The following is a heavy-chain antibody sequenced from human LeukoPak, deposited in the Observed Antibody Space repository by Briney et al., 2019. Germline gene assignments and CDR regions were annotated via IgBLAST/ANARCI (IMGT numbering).Heavy chain of an antibody. Sequence: GGSLRLSCAASGFTFSTYSMNWVRQAPGRGLEWVSYVSSSSSYTNYADSVKGRFTISRDNAKRSLYLQMNSLRAEDTAVYYCARDWTYYYDSSGYYRAFDIWGQGTIVPVSS. CDR3: ARDWTYYYDSSGYYRAFDI. CDR2: VSSSSSYT. CDR1: GFTFSTYS. D-gene: IGHD3-22*01. V-gene: IGHV3-21*05. J-gene: IGHJ3*02.